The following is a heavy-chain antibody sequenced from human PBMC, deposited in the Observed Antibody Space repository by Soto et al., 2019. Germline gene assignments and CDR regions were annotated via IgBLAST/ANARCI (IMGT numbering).Heavy chain of an antibody. V-gene: IGHV3-49*03. CDR1: GFTFGDYA. D-gene: IGHD6-13*01. CDR3: TRPLTSSSSWSYYYYYMDV. Sequence: GGSLRLSCTASGFTFGDYAMSWFRQAPGKGLEWVGFIRSKAYGGTTEYAASVKGRFTISRDDSKSIAYLQMNSLKIEDTAVYYCTRPLTSSSSWSYYYYYMDVWGKGTTVTVSS. CDR2: IRSKAYGGTT. J-gene: IGHJ6*03.